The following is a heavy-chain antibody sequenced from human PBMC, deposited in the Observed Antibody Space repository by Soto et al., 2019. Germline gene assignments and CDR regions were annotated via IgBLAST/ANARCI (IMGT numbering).Heavy chain of an antibody. V-gene: IGHV3-9*01. CDR3: AKGFCSSTRCLTYSYMDV. J-gene: IGHJ6*03. CDR2: VSWNSGTM. CDR1: GFSFDEYA. D-gene: IGHD2-2*01. Sequence: EVQLVESGGGLVQPGRSLRLSCAASGFSFDEYAMHWVRQAPGKGLEWVSGVSWNSGTMGYGDSVRVRFAISRDNAKTSLYLQMNSLTTEDTALYYCAKGFCSSTRCLTYSYMDVWGKGTTVTVSS.